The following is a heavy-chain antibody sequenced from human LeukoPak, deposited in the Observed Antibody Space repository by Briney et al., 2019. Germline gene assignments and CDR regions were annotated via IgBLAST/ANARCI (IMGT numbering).Heavy chain of an antibody. CDR1: GGSISSSSYY. CDR3: ARHEDYFGSGRHFDH. CDR2: IYYSGST. J-gene: IGHJ4*02. D-gene: IGHD3-10*01. V-gene: IGHV4-39*01. Sequence: SETLSLTCTVSGGSISSSSYYWGWIRQPPGKGLEWIGSIYYSGSTYYNPSLKSRVTISVDTSKNQFSLKLRSVTAADTALYYCARHEDYFGSGRHFDHWGQGALVTVSS.